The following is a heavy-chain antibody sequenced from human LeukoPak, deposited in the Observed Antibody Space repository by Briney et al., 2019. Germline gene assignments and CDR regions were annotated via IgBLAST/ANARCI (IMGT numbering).Heavy chain of an antibody. CDR3: AKDLLYYGPGTYYNAAEYFQF. Sequence: ERSLRLSCAASGLTFSSYAMHWVRQAPGKGLEWVAVISYDGSNKDYADSVKGRFTISRDNSRNTLSVQMNSLRPEDTALYYCAKDLLYYGPGTYYNAAEYFQFWGQGTQVTVSS. V-gene: IGHV3-30*18. CDR2: ISYDGSNK. CDR1: GLTFSSYA. D-gene: IGHD3-10*01. J-gene: IGHJ1*01.